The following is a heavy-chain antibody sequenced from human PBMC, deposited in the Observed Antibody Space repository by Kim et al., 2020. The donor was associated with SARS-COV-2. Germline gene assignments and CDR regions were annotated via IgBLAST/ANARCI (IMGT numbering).Heavy chain of an antibody. CDR1: GFTFSSYA. V-gene: IGHV3-23*01. J-gene: IGHJ4*02. CDR3: AKEDSTSWKRFYDSSGYYFDY. CDR2: ISGSGGST. Sequence: GGSLRLSCAASGFTFSSYAMSWVRQAPGKGLEWVSAISGSGGSTYYADSVKGRFTISRDNSKNTLYLQMNSLRAEDTAVYYCAKEDSTSWKRFYDSSGYYFDYWGQGTLVTVSS. D-gene: IGHD3-22*01.